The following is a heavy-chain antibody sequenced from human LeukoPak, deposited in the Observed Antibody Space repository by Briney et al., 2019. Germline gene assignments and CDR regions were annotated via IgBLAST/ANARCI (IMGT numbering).Heavy chain of an antibody. Sequence: GGSLRLSCAASGFTFSSYVMSWVRQAPGKGLEWVSAISGSGGSTYDADSVKGRFTISRDNSKNTLYLQMNSLRADDTAVYYCARVRVATIDADYWGQGTLVTVSS. CDR3: ARVRVATIDADY. CDR1: GFTFSSYV. J-gene: IGHJ4*02. V-gene: IGHV3-23*01. D-gene: IGHD5-12*01. CDR2: ISGSGGST.